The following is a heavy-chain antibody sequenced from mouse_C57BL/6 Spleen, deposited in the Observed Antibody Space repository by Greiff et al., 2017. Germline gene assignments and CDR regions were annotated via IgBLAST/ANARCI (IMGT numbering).Heavy chain of an antibody. D-gene: IGHD1-1*01. CDR1: GYTFTSYG. CDR3: ASGSLPITQIAY. V-gene: IGHV1-81*01. J-gene: IGHJ3*01. CDR2: IYPRSGNT. Sequence: QVQLQQPGAELARPGASVKLSCKASGYTFTSYGISWVKQRTGQGLEWIGEIYPRSGNTNYNEKFKGKATLTADKSSSTAYMELRSLTSEDSAVYFCASGSLPITQIAYWGQGTLVTVSA.